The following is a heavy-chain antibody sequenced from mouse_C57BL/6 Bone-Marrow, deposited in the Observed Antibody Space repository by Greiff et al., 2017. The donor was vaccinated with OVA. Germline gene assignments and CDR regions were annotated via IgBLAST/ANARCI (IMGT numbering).Heavy chain of an antibody. CDR2: IDPENGDT. Sequence: VQLKESGAELVRPGASVKLSCTASGFNIKDDYMHWVKQRPEQGLEWIGWIDPENGDTEYASKFQGKATITADTSSNTAYLQLSSLTSEDTAVYYCTLNYVGDYYAMDYWGQGTSVTVSS. J-gene: IGHJ4*01. CDR1: GFNIKDDY. V-gene: IGHV14-4*01. D-gene: IGHD1-1*02. CDR3: TLNYVGDYYAMDY.